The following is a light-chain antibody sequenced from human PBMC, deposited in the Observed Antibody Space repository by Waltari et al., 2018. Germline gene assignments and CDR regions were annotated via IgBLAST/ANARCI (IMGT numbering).Light chain of an antibody. CDR1: SGHTSYA. J-gene: IGLJ3*02. CDR3: QTWDTGILV. V-gene: IGLV4-69*01. Sequence: QLVLTQSPSASASLGASVKVTCTLSSGHTSYAIAWHQQQPEKGPRYLMKINSDGSHSNGDGIPDRFSGSSSGAERYLTISSRQSEDDADYYCQTWDTGILVFGGGTKLTVL. CDR2: INSDGSH.